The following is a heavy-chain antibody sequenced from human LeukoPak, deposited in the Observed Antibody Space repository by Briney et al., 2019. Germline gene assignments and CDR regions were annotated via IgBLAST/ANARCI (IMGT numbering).Heavy chain of an antibody. CDR3: ARVRDCSSSIRHYYFDY. CDR1: GGSISSSSYY. V-gene: IGHV4-39*07. J-gene: IGHJ4*02. D-gene: IGHD2-2*01. CDR2: IYYSGST. Sequence: SETLSLTCTVSGGSISSSSYYWGGIRQPPGKGLEWIGSIYYSGSTYYNPSLKSRVTISVDTSKNQFSMKLSSVTAADTAVYYCARVRDCSSSIRHYYFDYWGQGTLVTVSS.